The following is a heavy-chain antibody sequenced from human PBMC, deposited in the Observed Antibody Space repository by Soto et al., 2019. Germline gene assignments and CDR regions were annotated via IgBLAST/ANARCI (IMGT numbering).Heavy chain of an antibody. CDR2: ISSSSVYI. CDR1: GFTFSSYS. J-gene: IGHJ6*02. D-gene: IGHD4-17*01. Sequence: PGGSLRLSCAASGFTFSSYSMNWVRQAPGKGLEWVSSISSSSVYIYYADSVKGRFTISRDNAKNSLHLQMNSLRAEDTAVYYCARDHGDLLNLQDYYYGMDVLGQRTT. CDR3: ARDHGDLLNLQDYYYGMDV. V-gene: IGHV3-21*01.